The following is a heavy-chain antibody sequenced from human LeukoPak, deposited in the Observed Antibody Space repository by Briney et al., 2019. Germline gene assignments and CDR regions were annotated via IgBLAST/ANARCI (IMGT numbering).Heavy chain of an antibody. V-gene: IGHV1-2*06. J-gene: IGHJ4*02. CDR1: GYTFTGYN. D-gene: IGHD4-11*01. CDR3: ARADTVTVYYFDY. CDR2: INPNSGGT. Sequence: ASVKVSCTASGYTFTGYNMHWVRHAPGQGLEWMGRINPNSGGTNYAQKFQGRVTMTRDTSISTAYMELSRLRSDDTAVYYCARADTVTVYYFDYWGQGTLVTVSS.